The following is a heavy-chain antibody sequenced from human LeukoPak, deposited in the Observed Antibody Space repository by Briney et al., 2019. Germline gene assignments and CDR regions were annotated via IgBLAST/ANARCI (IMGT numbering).Heavy chain of an antibody. Sequence: PGGSLRLSCAASGFTFSTYEMHWVRQAPGTGLEWVSDISSSGSTMYYADSVKGRFTTSRDNAKNLLYLQMHSLRAEDTAVYYCSLLAVASPQDYWGQGTLVTVSS. CDR1: GFTFSTYE. V-gene: IGHV3-48*03. J-gene: IGHJ4*02. CDR3: SLLAVASPQDY. D-gene: IGHD6-19*01. CDR2: ISSSGSTM.